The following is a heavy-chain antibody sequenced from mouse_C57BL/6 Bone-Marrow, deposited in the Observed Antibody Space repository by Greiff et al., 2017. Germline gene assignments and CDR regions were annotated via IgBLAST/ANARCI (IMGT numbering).Heavy chain of an antibody. J-gene: IGHJ4*01. D-gene: IGHD1-2*01. CDR3: ARGRTTAHMDY. V-gene: IGHV1-81*01. CDR2: IYPRSGNT. CDR1: GYTFTSYG. Sequence: VKLMESGAELARPGASVKLSCKASGYTFTSYGISWVKQRTGQGLEWIGEIYPRSGNTYYNEKFKGKATLTADKSSSTAYMELRSLTSEDSAVYFCARGRTTAHMDYWGQGTSVTVSS.